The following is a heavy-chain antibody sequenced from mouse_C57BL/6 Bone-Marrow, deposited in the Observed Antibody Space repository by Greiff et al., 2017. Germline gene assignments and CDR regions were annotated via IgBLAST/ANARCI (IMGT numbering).Heavy chain of an antibody. CDR3: TRKAYYDYARRSMDY. CDR1: GYTFTDYE. V-gene: IGHV1-15*01. CDR2: IDPETGGT. Sequence: VQVVESGAELVRPGASVTLSCKASGYTFTDYEMHWVKQTPVHGLEWIGAIDPETGGTAYNQKFKGKAILTADKSSSTAYMELRSLTSEDSAVYYCTRKAYYDYARRSMDYWGQGTSVTVSS. D-gene: IGHD2-4*01. J-gene: IGHJ4*01.